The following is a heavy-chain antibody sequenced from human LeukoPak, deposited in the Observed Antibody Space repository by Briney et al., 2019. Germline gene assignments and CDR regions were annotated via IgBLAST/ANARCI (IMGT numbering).Heavy chain of an antibody. V-gene: IGHV3-21*01. CDR2: ISSSSSYI. CDR3: ARDQRGYSGYEIDY. D-gene: IGHD5-12*01. J-gene: IGHJ4*02. CDR1: GFTFSSYS. Sequence: GGSLRLSCAASGFTFSSYSMNWVRQAPGKGLEWVSSISSSSSYIYYADSVKGRFTISRDNAKNSLYLQMNCLRAEDTAVYYCARDQRGYSGYEIDYWGQGTLVTVSS.